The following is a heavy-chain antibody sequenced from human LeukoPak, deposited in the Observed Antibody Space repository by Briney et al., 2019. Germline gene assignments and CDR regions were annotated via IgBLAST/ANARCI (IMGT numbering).Heavy chain of an antibody. Sequence: ASVKVACKASGYTFSNYDINWVRQAPGQGLEWMGWISVYNGDTNYAQSLQGRVTLTTDTSTTTAYMDLRSLRSDDTAVYYCAWDESISTALPWGQGTLVTVSS. CDR2: ISVYNGDT. CDR3: AWDESISTALP. D-gene: IGHD2-21*01. CDR1: GYTFSNYD. V-gene: IGHV1-18*01. J-gene: IGHJ5*02.